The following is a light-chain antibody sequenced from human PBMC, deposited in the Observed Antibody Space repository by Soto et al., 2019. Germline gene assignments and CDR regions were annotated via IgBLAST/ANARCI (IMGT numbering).Light chain of an antibody. CDR3: QQYGTSLPYT. J-gene: IGKJ2*01. V-gene: IGKV3-20*01. CDR1: QSVSSNY. Sequence: EIGLTQSPGTLSLSPGERATLSCRASQSVSSNYLAWFQQKPGQAPRLLIYGASSRATGIPHRFSGSGSGTDFTLTISRLEPDDFAVYYYQQYGTSLPYTFGQGTKLEIK. CDR2: GAS.